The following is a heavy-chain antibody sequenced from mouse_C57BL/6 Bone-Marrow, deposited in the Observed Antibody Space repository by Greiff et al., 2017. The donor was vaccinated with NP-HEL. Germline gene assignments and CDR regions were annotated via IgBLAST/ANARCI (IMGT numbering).Heavy chain of an antibody. D-gene: IGHD2-4*01. Sequence: DVMLVESGGGLVKPGGSLKLSCAASGFTFSSYAMSWVRQTPEKRLEWVATISDGGSYTYYPDNVKGRFTISRDNAKNNLYLQMSHLKSEDTAMYYCARDYYDLLYAMDYWGQGTSVTVSS. CDR1: GFTFSSYA. J-gene: IGHJ4*01. V-gene: IGHV5-4*01. CDR2: ISDGGSYT. CDR3: ARDYYDLLYAMDY.